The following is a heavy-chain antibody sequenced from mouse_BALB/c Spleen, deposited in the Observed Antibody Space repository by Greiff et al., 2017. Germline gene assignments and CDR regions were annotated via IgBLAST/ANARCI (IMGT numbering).Heavy chain of an antibody. Sequence: VHLVESGPGLVAPSQSLSITCTVSGFSLTSYGVHWVRQPPGKGLEWLGVIWAGGSTNYNSALMSRLSISKDNSKSQVFLKMNSLQTDDTAMYYCARGALLRLLFAYWGQGTLVTVSA. CDR2: IWAGGST. CDR3: ARGALLRLLFAY. CDR1: GFSLTSYG. J-gene: IGHJ3*01. V-gene: IGHV2-9*02. D-gene: IGHD1-2*01.